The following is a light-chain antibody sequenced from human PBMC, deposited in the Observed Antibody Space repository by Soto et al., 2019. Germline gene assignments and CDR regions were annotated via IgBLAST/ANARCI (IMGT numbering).Light chain of an antibody. CDR2: GAS. Sequence: ENVVTQSPGTLSLSPGERATLSCRSSQSVSSTYLVWYQQKPGQAPRLLIYGASSRATGIPDRFSGSGSGTDFTLTISRLEPEDFAVYYCQQYGRSPCTVGQGTKVDIK. CDR3: QQYGRSPCT. CDR1: QSVSSTY. V-gene: IGKV3-20*01. J-gene: IGKJ1*01.